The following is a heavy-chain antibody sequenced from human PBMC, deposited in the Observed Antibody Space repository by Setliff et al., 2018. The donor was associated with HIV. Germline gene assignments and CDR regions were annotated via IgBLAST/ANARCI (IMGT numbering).Heavy chain of an antibody. CDR2: IYPDDSDI. CDR1: DYTFTTYW. Sequence: PGESLKISCKALDYTFTTYWIAWVRQMPGEGLEWMGIIYPDDSDIRYNPSFQNQITISAAKSIATAYLQLNNLKASATATYYWARRDGRSMNAFQIWGPGTMVTVSS. V-gene: IGHV5-51*01. J-gene: IGHJ3*01. CDR3: ARRDGRSMNAFQI. D-gene: IGHD2-21*01.